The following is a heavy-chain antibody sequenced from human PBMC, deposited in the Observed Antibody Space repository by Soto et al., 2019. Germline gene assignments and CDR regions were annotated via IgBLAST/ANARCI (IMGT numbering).Heavy chain of an antibody. CDR3: ARCIQQDYYYGMDV. V-gene: IGHV1-18*01. J-gene: IGHJ6*02. CDR1: GYTFYSHS. D-gene: IGHD5-18*01. Sequence: QAQWVQSGAEVKKPGASVKVSCKASGYTFYSHSISWVRQAPGQGLEWMGRISADNGNTKYAQKFRGRVTMTTDTSTSTVYMELRNLRSDDTAVYYCARCIQQDYYYGMDVWGQGTTVTVSS. CDR2: ISADNGNT.